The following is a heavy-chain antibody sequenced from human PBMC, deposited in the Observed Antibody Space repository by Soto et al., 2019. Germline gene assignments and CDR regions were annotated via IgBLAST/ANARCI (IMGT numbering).Heavy chain of an antibody. J-gene: IGHJ6*02. V-gene: IGHV4-30-2*01. CDR2: IYHTETT. Sequence: PSEALSLTCAVSGDSITSFGYSWSWIRQPPGKAVEWIGYIYHTETTYYTAALKSRVTISLDRSKNQIPLSLNSVTAADTAVYYCAATVFGEYSHYALDVWGQGTTVTV. CDR1: GDSITSFGYS. CDR3: AATVFGEYSHYALDV. D-gene: IGHD3-3*01.